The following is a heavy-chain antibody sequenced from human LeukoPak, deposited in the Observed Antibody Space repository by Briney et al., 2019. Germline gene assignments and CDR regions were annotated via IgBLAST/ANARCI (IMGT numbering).Heavy chain of an antibody. V-gene: IGHV4-30-4*08. CDR3: ASLIRFLEWLPIGY. CDR1: GGSISSGDYY. CDR2: IYYSGST. D-gene: IGHD3-3*01. Sequence: TSQTLSLTCTVSGGSISSGDYYWSWIRQPPGKGLEWIGYIYYSGSTYYNPSLESRVTISVDTSKNQFSLKLSSVTAADTAVYYCASLIRFLEWLPIGYWGQGTLVTVSS. J-gene: IGHJ4*02.